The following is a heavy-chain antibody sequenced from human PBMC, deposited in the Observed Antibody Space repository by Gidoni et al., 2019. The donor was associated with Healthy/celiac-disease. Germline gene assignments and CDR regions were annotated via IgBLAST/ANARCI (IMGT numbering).Heavy chain of an antibody. V-gene: IGHV3-21*01. CDR1: GFTFSSYS. CDR2: SSSSSSYI. D-gene: IGHD3-22*01. Sequence: EVQLVESGGGLVKPGGSLRLSCAASGFTFSSYSMNWVRQAPGKGLEWVSSSSSSSSYIYYADSVKGRFTISRDNAKNSLYLQMNSLRAEDTAVYYCASRYYYDSSGYYFGYWGQGTLVTVSS. J-gene: IGHJ4*02. CDR3: ASRYYYDSSGYYFGY.